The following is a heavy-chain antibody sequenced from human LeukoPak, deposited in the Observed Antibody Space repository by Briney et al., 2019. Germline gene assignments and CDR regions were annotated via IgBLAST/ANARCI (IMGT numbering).Heavy chain of an antibody. J-gene: IGHJ4*02. CDR3: ARRYSSSWYPFDY. Sequence: SETLSLTCAVYGGSFSGYYWSWIRQPPGKGLEWIGEINHSGSTNYNPSLKSRVTISVDASKNQFSLKLSSVTAADTAVYYCARRYSSSWYPFDYWGQGTLVTVSS. CDR2: INHSGST. V-gene: IGHV4-34*01. D-gene: IGHD6-13*01. CDR1: GGSFSGYY.